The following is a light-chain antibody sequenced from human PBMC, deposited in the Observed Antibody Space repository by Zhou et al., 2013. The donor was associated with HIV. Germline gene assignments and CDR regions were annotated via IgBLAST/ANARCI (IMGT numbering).Light chain of an antibody. V-gene: IGKV3-20*01. CDR3: QQYENWPPWT. CDR1: QSVSSSY. Sequence: EIVLTQSPGTLSLSPGERATLSCRASQSVSSSYLAWYQQKPGQAPRLLIYGASSRATGITDRFSGSGSGTDFTLTISRLEPEDFAVYYCQQYENWPPWTFGQGTKVEI. CDR2: GAS. J-gene: IGKJ1*01.